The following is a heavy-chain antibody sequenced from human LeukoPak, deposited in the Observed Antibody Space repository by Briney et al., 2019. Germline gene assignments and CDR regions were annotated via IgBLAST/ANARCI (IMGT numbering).Heavy chain of an antibody. V-gene: IGHV3-74*01. J-gene: IGHJ3*02. CDR2: IKSDGSET. CDR1: GSTFSSYW. Sequence: GGSLRLSCAASGSTFSSYWMHWVRQAPGKGLMWVSRIKSDGSETSYADSVKGRFTISRDNARNTLYLQMNSLRAEDTAVYYCASSTLHAFDIWGQGTMVTVSS. CDR3: ASSTLHAFDI.